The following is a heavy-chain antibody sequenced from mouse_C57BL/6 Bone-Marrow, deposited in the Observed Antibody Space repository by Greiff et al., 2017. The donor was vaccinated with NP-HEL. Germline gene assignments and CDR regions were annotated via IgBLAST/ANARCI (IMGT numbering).Heavy chain of an antibody. Sequence: EVKLMESGGGLVKPGGSLKLSCAASGFTFSSYAMSWVRQTPEKRLEWVATISDGGSYTYYPDNVKGRFTISRDNAKNNLYLQMSHLKSEDTAMYYCARGLYGSSYAWFAYWGQGTLVTVSA. CDR3: ARGLYGSSYAWFAY. D-gene: IGHD1-1*01. CDR2: ISDGGSYT. J-gene: IGHJ3*01. CDR1: GFTFSSYA. V-gene: IGHV5-4*03.